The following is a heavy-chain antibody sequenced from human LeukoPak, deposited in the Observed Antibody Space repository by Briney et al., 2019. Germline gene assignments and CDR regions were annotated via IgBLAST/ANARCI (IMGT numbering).Heavy chain of an antibody. Sequence: SETLSLTCAVYGGSFSGYYWSWIRQPPGKGLEWIGEINHSGSTNYNPSLKSRVTISVGTSKNQFSLKLSSVTAADTAVYYCARGRINEVPAATSPIDYWGQGTLVTVSS. D-gene: IGHD2-2*01. CDR2: INHSGST. CDR3: ARGRINEVPAATSPIDY. V-gene: IGHV4-34*01. CDR1: GGSFSGYY. J-gene: IGHJ4*02.